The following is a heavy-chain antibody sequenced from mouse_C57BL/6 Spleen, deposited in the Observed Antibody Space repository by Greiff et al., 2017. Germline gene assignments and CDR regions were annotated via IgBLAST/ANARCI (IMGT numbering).Heavy chain of an antibody. CDR3: TRGDHYGSSYGYFDV. Sequence: VQLQESGAELVRPGASVTLSCKASGYTFTDYEMHWVKQTPVHGLEWIGAIDPETGGTAYNQKFKGKAILTADKSSSTAYMELRSLTSEDSAVYYCTRGDHYGSSYGYFDVWGTGTTVTVSS. V-gene: IGHV1-15*01. CDR1: GYTFTDYE. J-gene: IGHJ1*03. D-gene: IGHD1-1*01. CDR2: IDPETGGT.